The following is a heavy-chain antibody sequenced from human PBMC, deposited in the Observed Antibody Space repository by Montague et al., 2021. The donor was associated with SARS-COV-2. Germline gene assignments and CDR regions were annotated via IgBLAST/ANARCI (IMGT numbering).Heavy chain of an antibody. D-gene: IGHD3-16*02. CDR2: IYDSGST. CDR3: ARLGCVELWLNLGWFDP. J-gene: IGHJ5*02. Sequence: SETLSLTCTVSGGSISSSSYYWGWHRQPPGKGLEWSGSIYDSGSTYYNPSLKSRVTMPVDTSKNQFSLELRSVTAADTAVYDCARLGCVELWLNLGWFDPWGQGTLVTVSS. V-gene: IGHV4-39*01. CDR1: GGSISSSSYY.